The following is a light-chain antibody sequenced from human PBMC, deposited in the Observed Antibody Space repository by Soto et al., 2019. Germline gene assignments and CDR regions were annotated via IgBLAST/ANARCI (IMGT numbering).Light chain of an antibody. CDR3: QAWDSSTPVV. Sequence: SYELTQPPSVSVSPGQTASITCSGDKLGDKYACWYQQKPSQSPVLVIYQDSKRPSGIPERFSGSKSGNTATLTISGTQSMDESDYYCQAWDSSTPVVFGGGTKVTVL. V-gene: IGLV3-1*01. CDR1: KLGDKY. J-gene: IGLJ2*01. CDR2: QDS.